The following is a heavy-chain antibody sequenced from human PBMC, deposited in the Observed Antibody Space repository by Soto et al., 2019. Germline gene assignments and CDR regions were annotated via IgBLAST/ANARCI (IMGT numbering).Heavy chain of an antibody. CDR1: GGSFSGYY. J-gene: IGHJ3*02. Sequence: SETLSLTCAVYGGSFSGYYWSWIRQPPGKGLEWIGEINHSGSTNYNPSLKSRVTISVDTSKNQFSLKLSSVTAADTAVYYCARLALRFHGAFDIWGQGTMDTVSS. CDR2: INHSGST. V-gene: IGHV4-34*01. D-gene: IGHD3-3*01. CDR3: ARLALRFHGAFDI.